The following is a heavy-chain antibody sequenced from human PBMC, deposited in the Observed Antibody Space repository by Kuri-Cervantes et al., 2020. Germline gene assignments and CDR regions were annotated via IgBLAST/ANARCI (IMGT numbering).Heavy chain of an antibody. V-gene: IGHV3-7*01. Sequence: GGSLRLSCAASGFTFSCYWMSWVRKAPGKGLEWVANIKQDGSEKYYADSVKGRFTISRDNAKNSLYLQMYSLRAEDTAVYYCARDGQPSSSWAYYYYYYGMDVWGQGTTVTVSS. CDR3: ARDGQPSSSWAYYYYYYGMDV. CDR2: IKQDGSEK. J-gene: IGHJ6*02. D-gene: IGHD6-13*01. CDR1: GFTFSCYW.